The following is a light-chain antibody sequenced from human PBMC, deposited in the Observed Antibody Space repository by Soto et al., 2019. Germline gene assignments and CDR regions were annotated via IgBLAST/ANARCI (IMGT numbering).Light chain of an antibody. V-gene: IGLV2-14*03. CDR2: DVT. Sequence: QSALTQPASVSGSPGQSITISCTGTSSDIGIYNYVSWYQQQSGKAPTLVIYDVTNRPSGVSTRCSGSKSGNTASLTISGLQTEDEAVYYCSSYTTRSTVVFGGGTQLTVL. J-gene: IGLJ2*01. CDR1: SSDIGIYNY. CDR3: SSYTTRSTVV.